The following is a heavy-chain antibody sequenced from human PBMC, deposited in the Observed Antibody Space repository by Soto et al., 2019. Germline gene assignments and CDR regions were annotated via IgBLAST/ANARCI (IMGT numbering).Heavy chain of an antibody. V-gene: IGHV4-59*01. CDR2: IYYSGST. D-gene: IGHD1-26*01. CDR3: ARVVYVGATRSKNEVHYFDY. CDR1: GGSISSYY. J-gene: IGHJ4*02. Sequence: QVQLQESGPGLVKPSETLSLTCTVSGGSISSYYWSWIRQPPGKGLEWIAYIYYSGSTNYNPSLKSRITISVDTSKNQFSLRLSSVTAADTAVYYCARVVYVGATRSKNEVHYFDYWGQGTLVTVSS.